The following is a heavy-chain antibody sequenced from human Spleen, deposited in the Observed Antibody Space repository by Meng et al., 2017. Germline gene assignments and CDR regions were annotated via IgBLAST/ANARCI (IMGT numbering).Heavy chain of an antibody. Sequence: VHLVQPGREVKKPGASVKASFKTSGYTFTNYVIHWVRQAPGQRLEWMGWIRVGNDETHYSQKFQGRVTISRDTSASTAYRELSSLGSEDTAIYYCARDLNGDRGIYFDYWGQGTLVTVSS. D-gene: IGHD3-10*01. CDR1: GYTFTNYV. CDR2: IRVGNDET. V-gene: IGHV1-3*01. J-gene: IGHJ4*02. CDR3: ARDLNGDRGIYFDY.